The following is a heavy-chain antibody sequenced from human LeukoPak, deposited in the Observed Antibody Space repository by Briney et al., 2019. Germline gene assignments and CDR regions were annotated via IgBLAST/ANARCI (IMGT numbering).Heavy chain of an antibody. CDR3: SRDSGYCSGGSCWYFDF. D-gene: IGHD2-15*01. Sequence: ASVKVSCKASGGTFSSYAISWVRQAPGQGLEWMGGIIPIFGTANYAQKFQGRVTITADKSTSTAYMELSSLRSEDTAVYYCSRDSGYCSGGSCWYFDFWGQGTLVTVSA. J-gene: IGHJ4*02. CDR2: IIPIFGTA. CDR1: GGTFSSYA. V-gene: IGHV1-69*06.